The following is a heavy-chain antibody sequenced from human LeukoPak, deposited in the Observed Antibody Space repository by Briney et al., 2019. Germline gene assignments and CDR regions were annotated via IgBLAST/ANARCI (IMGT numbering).Heavy chain of an antibody. V-gene: IGHV4-31*03. D-gene: IGHD2-2*01. CDR1: GGSISSGGYY. Sequence: PSETLSLTCTVSGGSISSGGYYWSWIRQHPGKGLEWIGYIYYSGSTYYNPSLKSRVTISVDTSKNQFSLKLSSVTAADTAVYYCAGGYCSSTSCPRTFDPWGQGTLVTVSS. CDR3: AGGYCSSTSCPRTFDP. CDR2: IYYSGST. J-gene: IGHJ5*02.